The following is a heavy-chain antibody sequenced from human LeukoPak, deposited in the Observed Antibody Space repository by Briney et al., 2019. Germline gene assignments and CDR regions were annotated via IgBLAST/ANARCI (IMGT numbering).Heavy chain of an antibody. J-gene: IGHJ4*02. D-gene: IGHD5-12*01. V-gene: IGHV5-51*01. Sequence: GESLKISCKGSGYSFASYWIGWVRQMPGKGLEWMGIICPGDSDTRYSPSFQGQVTISVDKSINVAYLQWSSLKTSDTAIYYCARHGYSDYEFDYWGQGTLVTVSS. CDR2: ICPGDSDT. CDR1: GYSFASYW. CDR3: ARHGYSDYEFDY.